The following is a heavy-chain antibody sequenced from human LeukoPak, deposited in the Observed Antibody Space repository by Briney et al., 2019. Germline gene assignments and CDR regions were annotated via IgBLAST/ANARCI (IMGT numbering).Heavy chain of an antibody. CDR2: IYSGGST. CDR3: ARDQYYYGSGSYSLLYYYGMDV. Sequence: GGSLRLSCAASGFTVSSNYMSWVRQAPGKGLEWVSVIYSGGSTYYADSVKGRFTISRYNSKNTLYLQMNSLRAEDTAVYYCARDQYYYGSGSYSLLYYYGMDVWGQGTTVTVSS. CDR1: GFTVSSNY. D-gene: IGHD3-10*01. J-gene: IGHJ6*02. V-gene: IGHV3-66*01.